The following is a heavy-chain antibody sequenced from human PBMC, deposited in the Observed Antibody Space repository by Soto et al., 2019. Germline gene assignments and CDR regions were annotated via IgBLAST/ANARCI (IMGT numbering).Heavy chain of an antibody. CDR1: GYSFTSYW. D-gene: IGHD2-15*01. CDR2: IYPGDSDT. Sequence: PGESLKISCKGSGYSFTSYWIGWVRQMPGKGLEWMGIIYPGDSDTRYSPSFQGQVTISADKSISTAYLQRSSLKASDTAMYYCARSIYCSGGSCYSPYYYYGMDVWGQGTTVTVSS. V-gene: IGHV5-51*01. CDR3: ARSIYCSGGSCYSPYYYYGMDV. J-gene: IGHJ6*02.